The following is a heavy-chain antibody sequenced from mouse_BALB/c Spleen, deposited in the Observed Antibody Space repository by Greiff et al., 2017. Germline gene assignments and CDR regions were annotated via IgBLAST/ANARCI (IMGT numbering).Heavy chain of an antibody. D-gene: IGHD1-1*01. CDR3: ARVELRLDYAMDY. CDR2: ISDGGSYT. CDR1: GFTFSDYY. Sequence: EVQRVESGGGLVKPGGSLKLSCAASGFTFSDYYMYWVRQTPEKRLEWVATISDGGSYTYYPDSVKGRFTISRDNAKNNLYLQMSSLKSEDTAMYYCARVELRLDYAMDYWGQGTSVTVSS. J-gene: IGHJ4*01. V-gene: IGHV5-4*02.